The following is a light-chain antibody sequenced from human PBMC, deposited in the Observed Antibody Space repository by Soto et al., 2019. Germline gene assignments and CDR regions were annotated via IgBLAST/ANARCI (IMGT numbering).Light chain of an antibody. Sequence: EILFTQSPGTLSLSPGERATLSCRASQSVSSSYLAWYQQKPGETPRLLIYGASNRATGIPDRLSGSGSGTDFTLPIRRLEPEDFAVYYCQQYGSPLTFGGGTKV. CDR3: QQYGSPLT. CDR1: QSVSSSY. J-gene: IGKJ4*01. V-gene: IGKV3-20*01. CDR2: GAS.